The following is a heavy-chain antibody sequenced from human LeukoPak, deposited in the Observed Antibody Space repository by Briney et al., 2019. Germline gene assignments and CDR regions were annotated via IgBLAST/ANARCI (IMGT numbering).Heavy chain of an antibody. V-gene: IGHV4-59*08. CDR3: ARHRDYGSGWYGFDY. J-gene: IGHJ4*02. Sequence: SETLSLTCTVSGGSINSYYWSWIRQPPGKGLEWIGYIFYSGSTNYNPPLKSRVTISVDTSKNQFSLKLSSVTAADTAVYYCARHRDYGSGWYGFDYWGQGTLVTVSS. CDR1: GGSINSYY. D-gene: IGHD6-19*01. CDR2: IFYSGST.